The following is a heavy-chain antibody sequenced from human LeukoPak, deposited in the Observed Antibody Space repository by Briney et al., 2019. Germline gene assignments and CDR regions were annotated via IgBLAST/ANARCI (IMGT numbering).Heavy chain of an antibody. D-gene: IGHD1/OR15-1a*01. J-gene: IGHJ4*02. Sequence: SETLSLTSTVSGGSLSTFYWSWIRQPPGQGLEWFGHTYYSGSTSYNPSLKSRVTISVATSKSQFSLKLRSATTPDTAVYFCARDREQRGTFFDHWGQGTLVSVSS. CDR3: ARDREQRGTFFDH. CDR2: TYYSGST. CDR1: GGSLSTFY. V-gene: IGHV4-59*01.